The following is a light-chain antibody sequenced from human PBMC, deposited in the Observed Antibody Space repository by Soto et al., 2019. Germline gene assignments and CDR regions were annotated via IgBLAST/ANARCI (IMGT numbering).Light chain of an antibody. CDR3: QQYSNWPPIT. J-gene: IGKJ5*01. CDR2: DSS. Sequence: EIVMTQSPATLSVSPGERATLSCRASQSVNSNLAWYQQKPGQAPRLLIYDSSTRATGIPARFSGSGSGTEFTLTISSLQSEDFAVYYCQQYSNWPPITFGQGTRLEI. V-gene: IGKV3-15*01. CDR1: QSVNSN.